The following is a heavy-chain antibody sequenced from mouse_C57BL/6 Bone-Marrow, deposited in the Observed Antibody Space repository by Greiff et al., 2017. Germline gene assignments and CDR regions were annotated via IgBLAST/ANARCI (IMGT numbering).Heavy chain of an antibody. CDR3: ARDDYYAMDY. CDR1: GYSITSGYY. J-gene: IGHJ4*01. CDR2: ISYDGSN. Sequence: VQLKESGPGLVKPSQSLSLTCSVTGYSITSGYYWNWIRQFPGNKLEWMGYISYDGSNNYNPSLKNRISITRDTSKNQFFLKLNSVTTEDTATYYCARDDYYAMDYWGQGTSVTVSS. V-gene: IGHV3-6*01.